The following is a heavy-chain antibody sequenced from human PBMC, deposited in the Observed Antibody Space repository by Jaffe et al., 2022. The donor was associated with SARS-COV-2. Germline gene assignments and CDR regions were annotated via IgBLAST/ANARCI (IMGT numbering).Heavy chain of an antibody. Sequence: EVQLVESGGGLVQPGGSLRLSCEVSGFTFSRYWVTWVRQAPGKGLEWVANIKPDGSEKHYVDSVKGRFTISRDNAKNSLYLQMNSLRAEDTAVYYCATLQTDYWGQGTLVTVSS. CDR1: GFTFSRYW. J-gene: IGHJ4*02. V-gene: IGHV3-7*03. CDR2: IKPDGSEK. CDR3: ATLQTDY. D-gene: IGHD1-1*01.